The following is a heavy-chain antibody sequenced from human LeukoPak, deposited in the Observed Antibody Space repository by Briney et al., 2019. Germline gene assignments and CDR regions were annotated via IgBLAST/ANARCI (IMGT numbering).Heavy chain of an antibody. CDR3: ARGSTVRYYYDSSGYYRGAVDY. J-gene: IGHJ4*02. D-gene: IGHD3-22*01. CDR1: GYTFTSYG. CDR2: ISGYNGNT. V-gene: IGHV1-18*01. Sequence: GASLKVSCKASGYTFTSYGINWVRQAPGQGLEWMGWISGYNGNTNYAQKLQGRVTMTTDTSTTTAYMELRSLVSDDTAVYYCARGSTVRYYYDSSGYYRGAVDYWGQGTLVTVSS.